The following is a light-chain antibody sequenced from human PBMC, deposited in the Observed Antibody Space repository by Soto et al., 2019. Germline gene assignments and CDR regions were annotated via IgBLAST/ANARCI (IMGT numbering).Light chain of an antibody. V-gene: IGLV2-14*01. Sequence: QSALTQPASVSGSPGQSITISCNGTSSDVGGYNYVSWYQQHPGKAPKLMIYEVSNRPSGVSNRFSGSKSGNTASLTISGLQAEDEADYSCSSYTSTSTLLVFGGGTKVTVL. J-gene: IGLJ2*01. CDR2: EVS. CDR1: SSDVGGYNY. CDR3: SSYTSTSTLLV.